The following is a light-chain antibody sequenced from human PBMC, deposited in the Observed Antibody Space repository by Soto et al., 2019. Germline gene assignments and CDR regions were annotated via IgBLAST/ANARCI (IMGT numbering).Light chain of an antibody. CDR3: QHYDSARWT. J-gene: IGKJ1*01. V-gene: IGKV3-20*01. Sequence: EIVLTQSPGTLSLSPGERATLSCRVSQSISSTYLTWYHQRPGQAPRLLIYDASRRATGIPDRFSGSGSGTDFSLTISRLEPEDFAVYYCQHYDSARWTFGLGTKVEIK. CDR2: DAS. CDR1: QSISSTY.